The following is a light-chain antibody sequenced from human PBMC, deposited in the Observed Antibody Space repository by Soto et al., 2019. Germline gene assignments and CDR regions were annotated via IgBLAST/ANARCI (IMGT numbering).Light chain of an antibody. CDR3: QQYYTTPRA. V-gene: IGKV4-1*01. CDR1: QSLLYTSNNKNY. CDR2: WAS. J-gene: IGKJ1*01. Sequence: DFVVTQSPKSLAVTLGGRATINCKSSQSLLYTSNNKNYLAWYQQKPGQPPKLIIYWASTQESGVPDRFTGSGSGTDFTLTISNLQAEDAAVYYCQQYYTTPRAFGQGTKVEI.